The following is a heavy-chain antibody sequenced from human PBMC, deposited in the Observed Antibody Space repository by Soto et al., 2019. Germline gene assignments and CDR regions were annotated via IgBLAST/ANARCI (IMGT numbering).Heavy chain of an antibody. CDR3: ANIVKADTARFDY. CDR2: MHYSGNN. CDR1: GGSIRSYY. D-gene: IGHD3-22*01. J-gene: IGHJ4*02. V-gene: IGHV4-59*01. Sequence: SETLSLTCTVSGGSIRSYYWSWVRQPPGKGPEWIGYMHYSGNNNYNPSLRSRATLSVDTSKNQFSLRLTSVTAADTAVYYCANIVKADTARFDYWGQAILVTVS.